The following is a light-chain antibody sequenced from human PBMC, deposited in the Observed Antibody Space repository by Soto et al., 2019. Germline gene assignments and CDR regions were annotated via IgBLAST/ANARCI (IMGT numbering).Light chain of an antibody. CDR1: SSDVGDYNY. CDR2: DVS. V-gene: IGLV2-14*01. J-gene: IGLJ1*01. CDR3: SSYTSSSTL. Sequence: QSALTQPASVSGSPGQSITISCTGTSSDVGDYNYVSWYQQHPGKAPKLMLYDVSNRPSGICNRFSGSKSGNTASLTISGLQAEDEADYYCSSYTSSSTLFGTGTKLTVL.